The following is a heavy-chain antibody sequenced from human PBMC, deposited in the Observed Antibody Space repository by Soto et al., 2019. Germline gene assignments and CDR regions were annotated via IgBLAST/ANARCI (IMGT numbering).Heavy chain of an antibody. CDR1: GFTFSSYA. CDR3: AKVLVYATANFDY. CDR2: ISGSGGST. D-gene: IGHD2-8*01. J-gene: IGHJ4*02. V-gene: IGHV3-23*01. Sequence: GGSLRLYCAASGFTFSSYAMSWVRQAPGKGLEWVSAISGSGGSTYYADSVKGRFTISRDNSKNTLYLQMNSLRAEDTAVYYCAKVLVYATANFDYWGQGTLVTVSS.